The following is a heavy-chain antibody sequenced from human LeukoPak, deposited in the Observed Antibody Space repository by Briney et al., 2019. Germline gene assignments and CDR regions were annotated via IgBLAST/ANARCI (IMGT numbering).Heavy chain of an antibody. CDR1: GFTFSSYE. D-gene: IGHD3-22*01. CDR2: ISSSGSTI. J-gene: IGHJ4*02. V-gene: IGHV3-48*03. CDR3: ARVGRGITMIVVVPPHFDY. Sequence: PGGSLRLSCAASGFTFSSYEMNWVRQAPGKGLEWVSYISSSGSTIYYGDSVKGRFTISRDNAKNSLYLQMNSLRAEDTAVYYCARVGRGITMIVVVPPHFDYWGQGTLVTVSS.